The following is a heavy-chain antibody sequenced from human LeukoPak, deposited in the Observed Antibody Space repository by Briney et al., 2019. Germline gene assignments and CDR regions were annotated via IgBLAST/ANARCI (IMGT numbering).Heavy chain of an antibody. CDR2: ISWNSGSI. V-gene: IGHV3-9*01. J-gene: IGHJ4*02. Sequence: PGGSLRLSCAASGFTFDDYAMHWVRQAPGKGLEWVSGISWNSGSIGYADSVKGRFTISRDNAKNSLYLQMNSLRAEDTALHYCAKATGYSSGPPVDYWGQGTLVTVSS. D-gene: IGHD6-19*01. CDR3: AKATGYSSGPPVDY. CDR1: GFTFDDYA.